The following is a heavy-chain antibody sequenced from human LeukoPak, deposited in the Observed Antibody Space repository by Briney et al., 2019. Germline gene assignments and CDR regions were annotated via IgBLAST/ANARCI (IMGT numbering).Heavy chain of an antibody. CDR2: ISSSSSYI. Sequence: GGSLRLSCAASGFTFSGYSMNWVRQAPGKGLEWVSSISSSSSYIYYADSVKGRFTISRDNAKNSLYLQMNSLRAEDTAVYHCARDLGARGYYSLWGQGTLVTVSS. D-gene: IGHD3-22*01. J-gene: IGHJ4*02. CDR1: GFTFSGYS. CDR3: ARDLGARGYYSL. V-gene: IGHV3-21*01.